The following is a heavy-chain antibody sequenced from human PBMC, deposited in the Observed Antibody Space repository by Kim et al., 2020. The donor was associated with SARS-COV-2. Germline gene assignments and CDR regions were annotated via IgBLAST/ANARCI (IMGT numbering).Heavy chain of an antibody. J-gene: IGHJ5*02. Sequence: GGSLRLSCAASGFTFSSYAMSWVRQAPGKGLEWVSSISGSSGSTYYADSVKGRFTISRDNSKNTLYLQMNSLRAEDTAVYYCAKAHYSGYDLNHWGRGTLVTVSS. D-gene: IGHD5-12*01. CDR3: AKAHYSGYDLNH. CDR1: GFTFSSYA. V-gene: IGHV3-23*01. CDR2: ISGSSGST.